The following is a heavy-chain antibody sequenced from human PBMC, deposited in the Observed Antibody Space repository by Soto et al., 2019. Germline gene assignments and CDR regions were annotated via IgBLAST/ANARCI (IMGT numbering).Heavy chain of an antibody. V-gene: IGHV4-61*01. Sequence: PETLSLTCTVSGGSVSSGSYYWSWIRQPPGKGLEWIGYIYYSGSTNYNPSLKSRVTISVDTSKNQFSLKLSSVTAADTAVYYCADGSYGDYALDYWGQGTLVTVSS. J-gene: IGHJ4*02. D-gene: IGHD4-17*01. CDR1: GGSVSSGSYY. CDR3: ADGSYGDYALDY. CDR2: IYYSGST.